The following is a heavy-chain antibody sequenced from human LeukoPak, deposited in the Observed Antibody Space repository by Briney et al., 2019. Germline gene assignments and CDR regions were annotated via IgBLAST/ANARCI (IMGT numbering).Heavy chain of an antibody. Sequence: PGGSLRLSCAASGFTFSSYEMNWVRQAPGKGLEWVSYISSSGSTIYYADPVKGRFTISRDNAKNSLYLQMNSLRAEDTAVYYCARDLDSGYDGFDYWGQGTLVTVSS. V-gene: IGHV3-48*03. J-gene: IGHJ4*02. CDR1: GFTFSSYE. CDR3: ARDLDSGYDGFDY. CDR2: ISSSGSTI. D-gene: IGHD5-12*01.